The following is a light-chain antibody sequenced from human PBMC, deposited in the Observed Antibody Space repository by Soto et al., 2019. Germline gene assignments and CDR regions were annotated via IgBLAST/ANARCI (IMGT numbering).Light chain of an antibody. CDR3: QQGHNWPLT. Sequence: EIVMKQSPATLSVSPGERATLSCRASQSISTELAWYQQKPGQPPRLLIYSASTRATGVPARFTGSGSGSAVTLTISGLQSEDFAVYYCQQGHNWPLTFGQGTRLE. CDR2: SAS. CDR1: QSISTE. V-gene: IGKV3-15*01. J-gene: IGKJ2*01.